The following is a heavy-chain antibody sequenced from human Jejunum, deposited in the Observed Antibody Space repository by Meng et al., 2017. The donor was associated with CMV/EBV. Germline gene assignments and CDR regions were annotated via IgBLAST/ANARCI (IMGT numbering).Heavy chain of an antibody. CDR3: ARDVPDHYSPNY. D-gene: IGHD4-11*01. J-gene: IGHJ4*02. V-gene: IGHV3-30*02. CDR1: GFSFSTYS. CDR2: IRLDATDK. Sequence: QVQLGGSGGGVVQPGGSLRLSCAASGFSFSTYSMYWVRQAPGKGLEWVSFIRLDATDKFYADSVKGRFTISRDNSKNMLYLQMSSLRTEDTAVYYCARDVPDHYSPNYWGQGTLVTVSS.